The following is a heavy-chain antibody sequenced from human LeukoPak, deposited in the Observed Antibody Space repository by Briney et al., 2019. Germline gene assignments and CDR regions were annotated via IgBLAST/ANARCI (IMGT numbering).Heavy chain of an antibody. CDR2: IYFSGST. CDR1: GGSISSYY. J-gene: IGHJ4*02. Sequence: SETLSLTCTVSGGSISSYYWSWIRQPPGKGLEWIGYIYFSGSTYYNPSLKSRLTMSIDTSKNQFSLRLNSVAAADTAVYFCARAHIVGATVDYWGQGTLVTVSS. CDR3: ARAHIVGATVDY. D-gene: IGHD1-26*01. V-gene: IGHV4-30-4*01.